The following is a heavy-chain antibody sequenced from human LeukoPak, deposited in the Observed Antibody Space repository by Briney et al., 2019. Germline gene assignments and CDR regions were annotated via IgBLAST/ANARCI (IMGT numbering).Heavy chain of an antibody. J-gene: IGHJ4*02. CDR2: ISYDGSNK. D-gene: IGHD3-10*01. Sequence: GGSLRLSCAASGFTFSSYGMHWVRQAPGKGLEWVAVISYDGSNKYYADSVKGRFTISRDNSKNTLYLQMNSLRAEDTAVYYCAEAVLWFGELLDYFDYWGQGTLVTVSS. CDR1: GFTFSSYG. V-gene: IGHV3-30*18. CDR3: AEAVLWFGELLDYFDY.